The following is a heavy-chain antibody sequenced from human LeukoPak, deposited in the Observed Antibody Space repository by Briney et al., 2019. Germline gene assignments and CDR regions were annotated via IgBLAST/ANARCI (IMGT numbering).Heavy chain of an antibody. D-gene: IGHD2-21*02. CDR3: ARGSFSGFPAVNVTGVQGAFDI. Sequence: NAGGSLRLSCAVSQFTFSDHYMSWIRQAPGKGLEWLSSISSKGDHTNYADSVKGRFTISRDNGKKSLFLHMNNLRAEDTAVYFCARGSFSGFPAVNVTGVQGAFDIWGQGTVVSVSS. CDR1: QFTFSDHY. V-gene: IGHV3-11*05. CDR2: ISSKGDHT. J-gene: IGHJ3*02.